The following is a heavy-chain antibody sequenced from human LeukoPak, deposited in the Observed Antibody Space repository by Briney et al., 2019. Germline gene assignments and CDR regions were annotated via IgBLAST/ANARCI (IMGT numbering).Heavy chain of an antibody. D-gene: IGHD3-10*01. CDR3: ARGKDYYDSGSYYTD. CDR2: IYYSGST. Sequence: PSETLSLTCTVSGFSIISYYWSWIGQPPGKGVEWIVYIYYSGSTNYNPYLKSRVTISVDTSKNQFSLKLGSVTAADTAVYYCARGKDYYDSGSYYTDWGQGTLVTVSS. J-gene: IGHJ4*02. CDR1: GFSIISYY. V-gene: IGHV4-59*01.